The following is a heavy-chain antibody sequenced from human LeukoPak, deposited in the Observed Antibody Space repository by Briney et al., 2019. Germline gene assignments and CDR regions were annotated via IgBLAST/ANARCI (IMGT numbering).Heavy chain of an antibody. J-gene: IGHJ4*02. Sequence: SVKVSCKASGGTFSSYAISWVRQAPGQGLEWMGGIIPIFGTANYAQKFQGRVTITADESTSTAYMELSSLRSEDTAMYYCARAAIFGVVIMYYFDYWGQGTLVTVSS. CDR3: ARAAIFGVVIMYYFDY. D-gene: IGHD3-3*01. CDR1: GGTFSSYA. V-gene: IGHV1-69*13. CDR2: IIPIFGTA.